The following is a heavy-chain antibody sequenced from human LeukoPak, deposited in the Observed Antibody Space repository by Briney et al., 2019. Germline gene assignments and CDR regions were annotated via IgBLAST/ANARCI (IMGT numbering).Heavy chain of an antibody. Sequence: GGSLRLSCAASGFTFSSYAMRWVRQAPGKGLEWVSAISGSGGSTYYADSVKGRFTISRDNAKNSLYLQMNSLRAEDTALYYCAKVGSSWSPVGAFDIWGQGTMVTVSS. J-gene: IGHJ3*02. D-gene: IGHD6-6*01. CDR3: AKVGSSWSPVGAFDI. CDR1: GFTFSSYA. V-gene: IGHV3-23*01. CDR2: ISGSGGST.